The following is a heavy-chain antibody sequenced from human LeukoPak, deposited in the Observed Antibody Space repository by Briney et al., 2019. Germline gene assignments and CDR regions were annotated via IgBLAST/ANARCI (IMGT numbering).Heavy chain of an antibody. Sequence: GRSLRLSCAASGFTFSSYAMHWVRQAPGKGLEWVAVISYDGSNKYYADSVKGRFTISRDNSKNTLYLQMNSLRDEDTAVYYCARDVGYDLGCWGQGTLVTVSS. CDR3: ARDVGYDLGC. CDR1: GFTFSSYA. J-gene: IGHJ4*02. CDR2: ISYDGSNK. D-gene: IGHD5-12*01. V-gene: IGHV3-30-3*01.